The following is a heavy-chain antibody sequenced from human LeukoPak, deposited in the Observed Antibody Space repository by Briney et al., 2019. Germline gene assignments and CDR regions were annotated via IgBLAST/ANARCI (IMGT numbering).Heavy chain of an antibody. J-gene: IGHJ6*03. CDR3: AKGNSGTYSYYYYMDV. D-gene: IGHD1-26*01. CDR1: GFTFSSYA. Sequence: GGSLRLSCAASGFTFSSYAMHWVRQAPGKGLEWAAVISYDGSNKYYADSVKGRFTISRDNSKNTLYLQMNSLRAEDTAVYYCAKGNSGTYSYYYYMDVWGKGTTVTISS. CDR2: ISYDGSNK. V-gene: IGHV3-30*04.